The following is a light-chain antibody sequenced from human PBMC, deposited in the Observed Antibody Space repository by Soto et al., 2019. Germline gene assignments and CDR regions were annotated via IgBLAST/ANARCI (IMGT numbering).Light chain of an antibody. Sequence: EFVLRQSPGTLSLSPGERATLSCRASQTVRNNYLAWYQQKPGQAPRLLIYDASSRATGIPDRFSGGGSGTEFTLTISSLRSEDFAVYFCQQYYNWPRTFGQGTRVDIK. CDR2: DAS. V-gene: IGKV3-20*01. J-gene: IGKJ1*01. CDR1: QTVRNNY. CDR3: QQYYNWPRT.